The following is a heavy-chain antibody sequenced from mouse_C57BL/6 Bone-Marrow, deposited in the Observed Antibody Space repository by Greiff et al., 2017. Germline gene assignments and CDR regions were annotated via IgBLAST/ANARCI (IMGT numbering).Heavy chain of an antibody. V-gene: IGHV1-69*01. CDR2: IDPSDSYT. CDR3: ARRDWDGDY. J-gene: IGHJ2*01. CDR1: GYTFISYW. D-gene: IGHD4-1*01. Sequence: VQLQQPGAELVMPGASVKLSCKASGYTFISYWMHWVKQRPGQGLEWIGEIDPSDSYTNYNQKFKGKSTLTVDKSSSTAYMQLSSLTSEDSAVYYCARRDWDGDYWGQGTTLTVSS.